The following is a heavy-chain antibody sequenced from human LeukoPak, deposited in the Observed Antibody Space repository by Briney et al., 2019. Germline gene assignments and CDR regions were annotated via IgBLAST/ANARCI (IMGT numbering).Heavy chain of an antibody. Sequence: GRSLRLSCSASGFTFSSYAMHWVRQAPGKGLEWVAVISYDGSNKYYADSVKGRFTISRDNAKNSLYLQMNSLRAEDTAVYYCARTLVLLWFGETDYGMDVWGQGTTVTVSS. D-gene: IGHD3-10*01. V-gene: IGHV3-30-3*01. CDR2: ISYDGSNK. J-gene: IGHJ6*02. CDR3: ARTLVLLWFGETDYGMDV. CDR1: GFTFSSYA.